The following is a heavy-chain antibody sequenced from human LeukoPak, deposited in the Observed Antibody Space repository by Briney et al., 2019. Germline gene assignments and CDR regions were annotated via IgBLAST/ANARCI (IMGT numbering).Heavy chain of an antibody. CDR1: RYNFTTYG. J-gene: IGHJ6*02. CDR2: ISAYNGNT. V-gene: IGHV1-18*01. CDR3: ARDIRYSGPHWYYGMDV. Sequence: ASVKVSCKASRYNFTTYGISWVRQAPGQGLEWMGWISAYNGNTNYAQKLQGRVTMTTDTSTSTAYLELRSLTSDDTAVYYCARDIRYSGPHWYYGMDVWGQGTTVTVSS. D-gene: IGHD1-26*01.